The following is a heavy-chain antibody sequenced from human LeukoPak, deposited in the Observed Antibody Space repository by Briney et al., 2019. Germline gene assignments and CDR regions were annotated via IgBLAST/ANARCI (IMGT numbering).Heavy chain of an antibody. CDR3: LRDFYGY. D-gene: IGHD2/OR15-2a*01. Sequence: GGSLRLSCAGSGFTFTSYAMSWARQAPGKGLEWVSGISGSGGKTYYADSVQGWFTISRDNARNSLYLQMNSLRGEDTAVYYCLRDFYGYWGQGSLVSVCS. V-gene: IGHV3-23*01. CDR2: ISGSGGKT. J-gene: IGHJ4*02. CDR1: GFTFTSYA.